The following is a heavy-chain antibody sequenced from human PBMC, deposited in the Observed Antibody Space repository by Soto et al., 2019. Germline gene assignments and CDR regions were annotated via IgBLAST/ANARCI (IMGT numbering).Heavy chain of an antibody. CDR3: AREGASGFGMDV. CDR2: IYTSGST. CDR1: GGSIRSNY. Sequence: QVQLQESGPGLVKPSETLSLTCNVSGGSIRSNYWSWVRQPAEKPLEWIGRIYTSGSTNYNPSRRSRVSMSVDTSKNEFSLEVTSVTAADTAVYYCAREGASGFGMDVWGQGATVTVSS. J-gene: IGHJ6*02. D-gene: IGHD1-26*01. V-gene: IGHV4-4*07.